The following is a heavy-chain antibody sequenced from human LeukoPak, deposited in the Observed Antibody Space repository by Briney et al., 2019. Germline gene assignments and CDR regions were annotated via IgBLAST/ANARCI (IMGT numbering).Heavy chain of an antibody. CDR1: GFTFSSYA. J-gene: IGHJ5*02. Sequence: GGSLRLSCAASGFTFSSYAMHWVRQAPGKGLEWVAVISYDGSNKYYADSVKGRFTISRDNSKNTLYLQMNSLRAEDTAVYYCARSPNAGWLNWFDPWGQGTLVTASS. CDR2: ISYDGSNK. CDR3: ARSPNAGWLNWFDP. V-gene: IGHV3-30-3*01. D-gene: IGHD6-19*01.